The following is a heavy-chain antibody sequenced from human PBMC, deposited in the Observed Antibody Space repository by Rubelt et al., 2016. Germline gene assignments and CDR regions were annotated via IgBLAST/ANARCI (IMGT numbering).Heavy chain of an antibody. V-gene: IGHV5-51*03. Sequence: GESLKISCKGSGYRFTSFWIAWVRQLPGKGLEWMGTIYPGNSDTRYSPSFEGQVTISADESSSTAYLPWSSLKASDTAMYYCARGTASSSSLVDYWGQGTLVTVSS. CDR2: IYPGNSDT. J-gene: IGHJ4*02. CDR1: GYRFTSFW. D-gene: IGHD6-6*01. CDR3: ARGTASSSSLVDY.